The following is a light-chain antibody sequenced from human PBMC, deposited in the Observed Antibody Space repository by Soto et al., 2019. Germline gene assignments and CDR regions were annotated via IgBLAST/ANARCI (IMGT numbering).Light chain of an antibody. Sequence: EVVLTQSPGTLSLSRGERATLSCRASERIYSAYLGWYQQKPGQAPRLLIYGTSSRATGIPDRFSGSGSGTDFTLTISRLEPEDFAVYYCQQYGNSPITFGQGTGLENK. V-gene: IGKV3-20*01. CDR2: GTS. J-gene: IGKJ5*01. CDR3: QQYGNSPIT. CDR1: ERIYSAY.